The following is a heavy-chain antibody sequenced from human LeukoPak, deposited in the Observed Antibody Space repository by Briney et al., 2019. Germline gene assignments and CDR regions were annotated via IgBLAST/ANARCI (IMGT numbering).Heavy chain of an antibody. CDR3: ARDAYDDYGPDY. CDR1: GFTFSSYS. D-gene: IGHD4-17*01. J-gene: IGHJ4*02. Sequence: GGSLRLSCAASGFTFSSYSMNWVRQAPGKGLEWVSSISSSSNYIFYADSVKGRFTISRDNAKNSLYLQMNSLRVEDTAVYYCARDAYDDYGPDYWGQGTLVTVSS. V-gene: IGHV3-21*01. CDR2: ISSSSNYI.